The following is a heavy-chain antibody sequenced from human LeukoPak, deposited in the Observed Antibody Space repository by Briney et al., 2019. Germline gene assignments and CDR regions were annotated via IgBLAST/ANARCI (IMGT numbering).Heavy chain of an antibody. CDR3: ATAKFGGNSYFDY. CDR1: GYTFTSYF. V-gene: IGHV1-46*01. D-gene: IGHD4-23*01. CDR2: INPSGGST. Sequence: ASVKVSCKASGYTFTSYFIHWVRQAPGQGLEWMGIINPSGGSTNYAQKFQGRATMTRGTSTSTVYMELSSLRSEDTAVYYCATAKFGGNSYFDYWGQGTLVTVSS. J-gene: IGHJ4*02.